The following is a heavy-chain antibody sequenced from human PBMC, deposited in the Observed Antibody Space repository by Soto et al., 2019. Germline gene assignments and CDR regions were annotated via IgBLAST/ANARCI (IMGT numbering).Heavy chain of an antibody. CDR2: FDPEDGET. CDR3: ATVGITMVRGVMKWYYGMDV. V-gene: IGHV1-24*01. CDR1: GYTLTELS. J-gene: IGHJ6*02. D-gene: IGHD3-10*01. Sequence: ASVKVSCKVSGYTLTELSMHWVRQAPGKGLEWMGGFDPEDGETIYAQKFQGRVTMTEDTSTDTAYMELSSLRSEDTAVYYCATVGITMVRGVMKWYYGMDVWGQGTTVTVSS.